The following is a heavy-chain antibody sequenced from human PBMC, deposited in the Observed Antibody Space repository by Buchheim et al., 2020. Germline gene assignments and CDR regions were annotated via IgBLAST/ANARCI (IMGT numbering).Heavy chain of an antibody. J-gene: IGHJ4*02. CDR3: ARLTWGVTTRGDY. CDR2: ISSSGSAI. CDR1: GFTFSSYE. V-gene: IGHV3-48*03. Sequence: EVQLVESGGGLVQPGGSLRLSCAASGFTFSSYEMNWVRQAPGKGLQWVSYISSSGSAIYYTDSVKGRFTISRDNAKESLYLQMNSLRAEDTAVYYCARLTWGVTTRGDYWGQGTL. D-gene: IGHD4-17*01.